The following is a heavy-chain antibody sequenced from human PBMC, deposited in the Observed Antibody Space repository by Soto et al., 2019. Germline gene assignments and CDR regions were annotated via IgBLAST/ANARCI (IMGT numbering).Heavy chain of an antibody. CDR1: GGSISSGGYY. CDR3: ARTSGLVGWFDP. J-gene: IGHJ5*02. D-gene: IGHD3-10*01. V-gene: IGHV4-31*01. Sequence: SETLSLSCTVSGGSISSGGYYWSWIRQHPGKGLEWIGYIYYSGSTYYNPSLKSPVTKSVDTSKNEFSLKLSSVTAADTAVYYCARTSGLVGWFDPWGQGTLVTVSS. CDR2: IYYSGST.